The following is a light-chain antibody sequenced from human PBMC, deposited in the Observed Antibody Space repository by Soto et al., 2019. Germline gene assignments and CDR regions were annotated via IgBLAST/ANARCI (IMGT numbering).Light chain of an antibody. J-gene: IGKJ1*01. V-gene: IGKV1-27*01. CDR3: QKYNSAGT. Sequence: DIQMTQSPSSLSACVGDRVTITCRASQGISNYLAWYQQKPGKVPKLLIYAASTLQSGVPSRFSGSGSGTDFTLTISSLQPEDVATYYCQKYNSAGTFGQGTKVEIK. CDR1: QGISNY. CDR2: AAS.